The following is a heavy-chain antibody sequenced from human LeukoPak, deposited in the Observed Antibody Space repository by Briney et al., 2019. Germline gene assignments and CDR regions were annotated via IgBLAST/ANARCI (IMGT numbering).Heavy chain of an antibody. J-gene: IGHJ4*02. CDR1: GYTFTSYD. CDR2: IIPIFGTA. D-gene: IGHD6-19*01. CDR3: ARGLAVAGTLDY. V-gene: IGHV1-69*13. Sequence: SVKVSCKASGYTFTSYDINWVRQAPGQGLEWMGGIIPIFGTANYAQKFQGRVTITADESTSTAYMELSSLRSEDTAVYYCARGLAVAGTLDYWGQGTLVTVSS.